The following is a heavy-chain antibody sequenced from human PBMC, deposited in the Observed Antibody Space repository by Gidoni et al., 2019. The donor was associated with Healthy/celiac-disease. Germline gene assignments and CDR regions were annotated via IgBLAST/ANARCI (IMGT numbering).Heavy chain of an antibody. CDR3: ARHGLYSSSSGAPLRY. J-gene: IGHJ4*02. CDR1: GCSISSSSYY. D-gene: IGHD6-6*01. V-gene: IGHV4-39*01. CDR2: IYYSGST. Sequence: QLQLQESGPGLVKPPATLSLTCTVSGCSISSSSYYWGWIRQPPGKGLEWIGSIYYSGSTYYNPSLKSRVTISVDTSKNQFSLKLSSVTAADTAVYYCARHGLYSSSSGAPLRYWGQGTLVTVSS.